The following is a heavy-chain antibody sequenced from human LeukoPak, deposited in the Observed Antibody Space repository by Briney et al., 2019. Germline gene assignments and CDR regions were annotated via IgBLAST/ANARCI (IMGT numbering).Heavy chain of an antibody. J-gene: IGHJ4*02. D-gene: IGHD1-26*01. Sequence: GGSLRLSCAASGFTFSSYWMNWVRQSPGKGLEWVANIKQDGSEKTYVDSMKGRFTISRDNAKNSLYLQMNSLRAEDTAVYYCTTDRRFSGSSLIFDYWGQGTLVTVSS. CDR2: IKQDGSEK. V-gene: IGHV3-7*03. CDR1: GFTFSSYW. CDR3: TTDRRFSGSSLIFDY.